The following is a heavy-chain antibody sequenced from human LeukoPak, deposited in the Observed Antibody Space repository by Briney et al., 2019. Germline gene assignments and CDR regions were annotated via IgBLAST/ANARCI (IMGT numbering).Heavy chain of an antibody. J-gene: IGHJ4*02. CDR2: IYYSGST. CDR1: GGSISRYY. V-gene: IGHV4-59*01. D-gene: IGHD4-17*01. CDR3: AKSLEESYGDYPYYFDY. Sequence: PSETLSLTCTVSGGSISRYYWSWIRQPPGKGLEWIGYIYYSGSTNYNPSLKSRVTISVDTSKNQFSLKLSSVTAADTAVYYCAKSLEESYGDYPYYFDYWGQGTLVTVSS.